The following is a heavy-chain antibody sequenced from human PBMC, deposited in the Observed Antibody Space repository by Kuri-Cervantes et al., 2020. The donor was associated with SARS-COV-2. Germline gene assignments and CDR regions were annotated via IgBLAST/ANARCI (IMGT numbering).Heavy chain of an antibody. CDR2: ISYDGSNK. Sequence: GEFLKISCAASGFTFSSYSMNWVRQAPGKGLEWVAVISYDGSNKYYADSVKGRFTISRDNSKNTLYLQMNSLRSDDTAVYFCARGGSPRPVDYWGQGTLVTVSS. J-gene: IGHJ4*02. CDR3: ARGGSPRPVDY. CDR1: GFTFSSYS. V-gene: IGHV3-30*03. D-gene: IGHD1-26*01.